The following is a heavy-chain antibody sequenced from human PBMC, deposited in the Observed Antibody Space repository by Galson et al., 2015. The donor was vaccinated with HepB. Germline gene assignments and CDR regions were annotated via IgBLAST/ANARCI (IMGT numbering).Heavy chain of an antibody. V-gene: IGHV3-49*03. CDR2: IRSKAYGGTT. CDR1: GFTFGDYA. D-gene: IGHD6-13*01. J-gene: IGHJ4*02. CDR3: TRDRPVYSSSWYAFDY. Sequence: LRLSCAASGFTFGDYAMSWFRQAPGKGLEWVGFIRSKAYGGTTEYAASVKGRFTISRDDSKSIAYLQMNSLKTEDTAVYYCTRDRPVYSSSWYAFDYWGQGTLVTVSS.